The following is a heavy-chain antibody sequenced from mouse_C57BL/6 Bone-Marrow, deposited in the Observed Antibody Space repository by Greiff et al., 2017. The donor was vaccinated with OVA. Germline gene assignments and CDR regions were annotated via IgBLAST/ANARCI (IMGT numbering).Heavy chain of an antibody. J-gene: IGHJ4*01. V-gene: IGHV1-15*01. Sequence: QVQLKESGAELVRPGASVTLSCKASGYTFTDYEMHWVKQTPVHGLEWIGAIDPETGGTAYNQKFKGKAILTADKSSSTAYMELRSLTSEDSAVYYCTSSTGRYYAMDYWGQGTSVTVSS. CDR1: GYTFTDYE. D-gene: IGHD3-3*01. CDR2: IDPETGGT. CDR3: TSSTGRYYAMDY.